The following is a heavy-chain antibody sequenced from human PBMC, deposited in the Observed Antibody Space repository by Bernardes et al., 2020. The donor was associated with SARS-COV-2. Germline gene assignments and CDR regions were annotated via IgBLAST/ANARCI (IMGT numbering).Heavy chain of an antibody. CDR3: ARAAVSYSSGWYYFDN. CDR2: IWYDGSNK. J-gene: IGHJ4*01. Sequence: GGSLRLSCAASGFTFISYGMHWVRQAPGKGLEWVAVIWYDGSNKNYGDSVKGRFTISRDNAKNTLYLQMNSLRAEDTAVYYCARAAVSYSSGWYYFDNWGHGTLVTVSS. D-gene: IGHD6-19*01. CDR1: GFTFISYG. V-gene: IGHV3-33*01.